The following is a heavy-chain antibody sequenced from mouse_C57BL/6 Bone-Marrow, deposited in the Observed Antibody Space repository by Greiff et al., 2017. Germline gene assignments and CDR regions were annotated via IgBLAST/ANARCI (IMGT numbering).Heavy chain of an antibody. CDR2: IHPNSGST. Sequence: VQLQQPGAELVKPGASVKLSCKASGYTFTSYWMHWVKQRPGQGLEWIGMIHPNSGSTNYNEKFKSKATLTVDKASSTAYMQLSSLTSEDSAVYYCARGDYGTYYYALDYGGQGTSPTVSS. J-gene: IGHJ4*01. D-gene: IGHD1-1*01. V-gene: IGHV1-64*01. CDR1: GYTFTSYW. CDR3: ARGDYGTYYYALDY.